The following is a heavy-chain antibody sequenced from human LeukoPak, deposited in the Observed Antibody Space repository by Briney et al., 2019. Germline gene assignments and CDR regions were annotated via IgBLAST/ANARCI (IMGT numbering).Heavy chain of an antibody. Sequence: GRSLRLSCAASGFTFSSYGMHWVRQAPGKGLEWVAVIWYDGSNKYYADSVKGRFTISRDNSKNTLYLQMNSLRAEDTAVYYCARDVGSSDDAFDIWGQGTMVTVSS. V-gene: IGHV3-33*01. CDR3: ARDVGSSDDAFDI. CDR2: IWYDGSNK. D-gene: IGHD1-26*01. CDR1: GFTFSSYG. J-gene: IGHJ3*02.